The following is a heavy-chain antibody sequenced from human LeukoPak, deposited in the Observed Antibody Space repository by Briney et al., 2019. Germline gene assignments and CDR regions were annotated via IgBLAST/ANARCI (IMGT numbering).Heavy chain of an antibody. CDR3: ASHPYLRSPFDY. CDR2: IYTSGST. D-gene: IGHD4-17*01. J-gene: IGHJ4*02. CDR1: GGSISSYY. V-gene: IGHV4-4*07. Sequence: SETLSLTCTVSGGSISSYYWSWIRQPAGKGLEWIGRIYTSGSTNYNPSLKSRVTMSVDTSKNQFSLKLSSVTAADTAVYYCASHPYLRSPFDYWGQGTLVTVSS.